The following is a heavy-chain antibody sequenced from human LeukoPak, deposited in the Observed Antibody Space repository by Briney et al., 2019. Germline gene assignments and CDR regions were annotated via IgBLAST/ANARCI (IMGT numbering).Heavy chain of an antibody. CDR1: GFAFSSYW. CDR3: ARDGYSSSWYGY. V-gene: IGHV3-7*01. CDR2: IKQDGSEK. J-gene: IGHJ4*02. D-gene: IGHD6-13*01. Sequence: GGSLRLSCAASGFAFSSYWLSWVRQAPGKGLEWVANIKQDGSEKHYVDSMKGRFTISRDNAKNSLYLQMHSLRAEDTAVYYCARDGYSSSWYGYWGQGTLVTVSS.